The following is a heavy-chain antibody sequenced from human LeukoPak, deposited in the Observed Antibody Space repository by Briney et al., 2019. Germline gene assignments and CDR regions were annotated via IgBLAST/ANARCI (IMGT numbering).Heavy chain of an antibody. CDR1: GFTFNSYE. V-gene: IGHV3-48*03. J-gene: IGHJ4*02. CDR2: ISTSGTTK. Sequence: PGGXLXXSCAASGFTFNSYEMNWVGQAPGKGLEGVSYISTSGTTKYYADSVKGRFTISRDNAKNSLYLQMNSLRAEDTAVYYCARSTLATTGTYWGQGTLVTVSS. CDR3: ARSTLATTGTY. D-gene: IGHD2-8*02.